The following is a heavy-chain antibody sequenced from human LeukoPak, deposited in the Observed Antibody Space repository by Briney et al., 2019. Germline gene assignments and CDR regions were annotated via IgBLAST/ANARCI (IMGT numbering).Heavy chain of an antibody. D-gene: IGHD3-10*01. CDR2: IFPVFGTA. CDR3: ARPSMVRGVTPPSYYYYMDV. J-gene: IGHJ6*03. CDR1: GGTVSSYA. Sequence: VASVKDSCKSSGGTVSSYAISWVRQAPGQGLEWMGGIFPVFGTANYAQKFQGRVTITADKSTSTAYMELSSLGSEDTAVYYCARPSMVRGVTPPSYYYYMDVWGKGTTVTVSS. V-gene: IGHV1-69*06.